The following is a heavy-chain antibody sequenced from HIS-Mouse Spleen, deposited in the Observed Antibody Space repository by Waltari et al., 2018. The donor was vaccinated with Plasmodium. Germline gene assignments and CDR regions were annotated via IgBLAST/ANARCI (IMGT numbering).Heavy chain of an antibody. D-gene: IGHD3-9*01. V-gene: IGHV3-21*01. J-gene: IGHJ2*01. CDR1: GFTFSYYR. Sequence: EVQLVESGGGLVKPGGSLRLSCAASGFTFSYYRMNWVRQAPGKGVEWVSSISSSSSYRYYADSVKGRFTISRDNAKNSLYLQMNSLRAEDTAVYYCAREDILTGYYNDYWYFDLWGRGSLVTVSS. CDR2: ISSSSSYR. CDR3: AREDILTGYYNDYWYFDL.